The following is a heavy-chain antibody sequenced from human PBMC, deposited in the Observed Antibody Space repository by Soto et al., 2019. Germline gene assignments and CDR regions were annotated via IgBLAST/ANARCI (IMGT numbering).Heavy chain of an antibody. Sequence: QVQLQESGPGLVKPSQTLSLTCTVSGGSISSGGYYWSWIRQQPGKGLEWIGYIYYSGSTYYNPSIKSRVTISVDTSKNQFSLKLSAVTAADTAVYYCARVGRSIAAAGTHFDYWGQGTLVTVSS. D-gene: IGHD6-13*01. CDR3: ARVGRSIAAAGTHFDY. J-gene: IGHJ4*02. CDR2: IYYSGST. CDR1: GGSISSGGYY. V-gene: IGHV4-31*03.